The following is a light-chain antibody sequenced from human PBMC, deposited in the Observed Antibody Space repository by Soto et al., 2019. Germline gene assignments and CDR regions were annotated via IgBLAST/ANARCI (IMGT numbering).Light chain of an antibody. CDR2: DAS. V-gene: IGKV1-5*01. CDR3: QQYNSYLWT. J-gene: IGKJ1*01. CDR1: QSISSW. Sequence: DIQMTESPSTLSASVGARVTISCRASQSISSWLAWYQQKPGKAPKLLIYDASSLESGVPSRFSGSGSGTEFTLTISSLQPDDFATYYCQQYNSYLWTFAHGTKVDI.